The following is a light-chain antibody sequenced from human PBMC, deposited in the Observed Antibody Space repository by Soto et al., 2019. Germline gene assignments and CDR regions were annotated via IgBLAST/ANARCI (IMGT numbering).Light chain of an antibody. J-gene: IGLJ1*01. Sequence: QSVLAQPPSVSGAPGQRVTIPCTGSSSNIGAGYEVHWYQQLPGTAPKLLIYGNSNRPSGVPDRFSGSKSGSSASLAISGLQAEDEADYYCQSHDSSLSAYYVFGTGTKVTV. CDR3: QSHDSSLSAYYV. CDR1: SSNIGAGYE. CDR2: GNS. V-gene: IGLV1-40*01.